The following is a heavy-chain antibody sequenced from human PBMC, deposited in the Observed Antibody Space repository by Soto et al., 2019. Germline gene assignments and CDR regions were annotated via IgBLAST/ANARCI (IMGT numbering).Heavy chain of an antibody. D-gene: IGHD5-12*01. CDR1: GGSISSHY. CDR2: FYYIEST. J-gene: IGHJ4*02. V-gene: IGHV4-59*08. Sequence: ASETLSLTCTVSGGSISSHYWSWIRQPPGQGLERIGYFYYIESTNYTPSLKIRVTFSVFTSKSHFSLRLSSLTAAYPAVYFWARLDGYDHYFDYGGQGALVTVSS. CDR3: ARLDGYDHYFDY.